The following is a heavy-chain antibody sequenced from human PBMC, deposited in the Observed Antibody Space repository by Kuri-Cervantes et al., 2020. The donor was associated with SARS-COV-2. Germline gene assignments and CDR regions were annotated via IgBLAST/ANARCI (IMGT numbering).Heavy chain of an antibody. CDR3: AKDRSILTGYPRYYFDY. V-gene: IGHV3-30*18. Sequence: GGSLRLSCAASGFTFSSYGMHWVRQAPGKGLEWVAVISYDGSNKYYADSVKGRFTISRDNSKNTLYLQMNSLRAEDTAVYYCAKDRSILTGYPRYYFDYWGQGTLVTVSS. D-gene: IGHD3-9*01. CDR1: GFTFSSYG. J-gene: IGHJ4*02. CDR2: ISYDGSNK.